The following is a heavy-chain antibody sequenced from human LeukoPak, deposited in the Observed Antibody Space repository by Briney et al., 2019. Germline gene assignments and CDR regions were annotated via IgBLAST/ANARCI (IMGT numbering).Heavy chain of an antibody. CDR3: ARAGGWYNWFDP. D-gene: IGHD6-19*01. CDR2: INHSGST. V-gene: IGHV4-34*01. CDR1: GGSFSGYY. J-gene: IGHJ5*02. Sequence: SETLSLTCAVYGGSFSGYYWSWIRQPPGKGLEWIGEINHSGSTNYNPSLKSRVTISVDTSKNRFSLKLSSVTAADTAVYHCARAGGWYNWFDPWGQGTLVTVSS.